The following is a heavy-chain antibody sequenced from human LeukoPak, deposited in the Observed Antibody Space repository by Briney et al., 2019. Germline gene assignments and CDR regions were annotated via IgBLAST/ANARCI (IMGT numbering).Heavy chain of an antibody. Sequence: PSETLSLTCTVSGGSISSGGYYWSWIRQHPGKGLEWIGYIYYSGSTYYNPSLKSRVTISVDTSKNQFSLKLSSATAADTAVYYCARVGSGIAAAVDYYYYMDVWGKGTTVTVSS. V-gene: IGHV4-31*03. CDR3: ARVGSGIAAAVDYYYYMDV. J-gene: IGHJ6*03. D-gene: IGHD6-13*01. CDR2: IYYSGST. CDR1: GGSISSGGYY.